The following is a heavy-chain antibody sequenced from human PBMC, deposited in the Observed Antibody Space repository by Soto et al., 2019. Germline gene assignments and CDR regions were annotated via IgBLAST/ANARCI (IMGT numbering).Heavy chain of an antibody. Sequence: QLQLQESGPGLVKPSETLSLTCTVSGGSISSSSYYWGWIRQPPGKGLEWIGSIYYSGSTYYNPSLKSRVTISVDTSKNQFSLKLSSVTAADTAVYYCASVGVTGFWSGYTIDYWGQGTLVTVSS. J-gene: IGHJ4*02. V-gene: IGHV4-39*01. D-gene: IGHD3-3*01. CDR3: ASVGVTGFWSGYTIDY. CDR1: GGSISSSSYY. CDR2: IYYSGST.